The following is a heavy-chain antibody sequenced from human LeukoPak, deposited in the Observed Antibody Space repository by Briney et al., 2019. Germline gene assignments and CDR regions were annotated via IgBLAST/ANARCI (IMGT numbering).Heavy chain of an antibody. CDR1: GLTFGDYA. CDR3: TRSPPQGDYADY. V-gene: IGHV3-49*04. Sequence: GRSLTLSCTASGLTFGDYAMSWVRQAPGKGLEWVGFIRSNAYREPTEYASSAKGQFTISSDDPKSLAYLQMNSLKTDDTAVYYCTRSPPQGDYADYWGQGTLVTVSS. CDR2: IRSNAYREPT. D-gene: IGHD4-17*01. J-gene: IGHJ4*02.